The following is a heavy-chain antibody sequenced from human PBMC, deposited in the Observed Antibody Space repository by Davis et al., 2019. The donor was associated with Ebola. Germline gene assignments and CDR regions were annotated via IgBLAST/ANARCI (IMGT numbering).Heavy chain of an antibody. CDR3: ARVSTMIVVA. J-gene: IGHJ5*02. CDR1: GFTFSSYW. Sequence: GESLKISCAASGFTFSSYWMHWVRQAPGKGLEWVSSISSSSSYIYYADSVKGRFTISRDNAKNSLYLQMNSLRAEDTAVYYCARVSTMIVVAWGQGTLVTVSS. V-gene: IGHV3-21*01. D-gene: IGHD3-22*01. CDR2: ISSSSSYI.